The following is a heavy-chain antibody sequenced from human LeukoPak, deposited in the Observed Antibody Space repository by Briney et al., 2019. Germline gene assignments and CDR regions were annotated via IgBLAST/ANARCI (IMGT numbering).Heavy chain of an antibody. CDR3: ARDQDRGYSDPTGIYYYYGMDV. J-gene: IGHJ6*02. V-gene: IGHV3-23*01. CDR1: GFTFSNYA. D-gene: IGHD5-12*01. CDR2: INAGGSST. Sequence: PGGSLRLSCAASGFTFSNYAMYWVRQVPGKGLEWVSGINAGGSSTYYADSVKGRFTISRDNSKNTLYLQMNSLRAEDTAVYYCARDQDRGYSDPTGIYYYYGMDVWGQGTTVTVSS.